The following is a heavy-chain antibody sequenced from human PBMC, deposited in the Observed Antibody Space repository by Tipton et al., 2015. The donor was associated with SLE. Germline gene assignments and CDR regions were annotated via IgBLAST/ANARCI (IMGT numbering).Heavy chain of an antibody. CDR1: GGSFYGYY. CDR3: ARPFTIFGVVTCFDP. D-gene: IGHD3-3*01. J-gene: IGHJ5*02. CDR2: IDHRGST. V-gene: IGHV4-34*01. Sequence: TLSLTCAVYGGSFYGYYWSWIRQPPGKGLEWIGEIDHRGSTNYSPSLKGRITISVDTSKNQFSLKLNSMTAADTAVYYCARPFTIFGVVTCFDPWGQGTLVTVSS.